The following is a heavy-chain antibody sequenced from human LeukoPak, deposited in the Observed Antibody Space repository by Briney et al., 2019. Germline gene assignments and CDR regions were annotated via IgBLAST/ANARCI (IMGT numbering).Heavy chain of an antibody. CDR1: GGSISSYY. J-gene: IGHJ4*02. D-gene: IGHD3-22*01. Sequence: PSETLSLTCTVSGGSISSYYWSWIRQPAGKGLEWIGRIYTSGSTNYNPSLKSRVTMSVDTSKNQFFLKLSSVTAADTAVYYCARETLYDSSGLVDYWGQGTLVTVSS. V-gene: IGHV4-4*07. CDR3: ARETLYDSSGLVDY. CDR2: IYTSGST.